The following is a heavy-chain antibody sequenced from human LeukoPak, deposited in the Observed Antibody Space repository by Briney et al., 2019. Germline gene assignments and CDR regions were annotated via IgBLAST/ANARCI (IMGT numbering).Heavy chain of an antibody. CDR1: GGSISSYY. D-gene: IGHD6-13*01. V-gene: IGHV4-4*07. Sequence: SETLSLTCTVSGGSISSYYWGWIRQPAGKGLEWIGRIYSTGSTNYNPSLKSRVTMSVDTSKNQFSLRLRSVTAADTAVYYCARQIASAGTAGFDFWGQGALVTVFS. CDR2: IYSTGST. CDR3: ARQIASAGTAGFDF. J-gene: IGHJ4*02.